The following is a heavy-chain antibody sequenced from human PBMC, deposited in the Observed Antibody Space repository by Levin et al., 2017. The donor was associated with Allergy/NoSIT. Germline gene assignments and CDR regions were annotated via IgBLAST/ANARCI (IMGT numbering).Heavy chain of an antibody. V-gene: IGHV3-13*01. CDR1: GFTFSSYD. Sequence: LSLTCAASGFTFSSYDMHWVRQATGKGLEWVSAIGTAGDTYYPGSVKGRFTISRENAKNSLYLQMNSLRAGDTAVYYCARDRGEGGGFDWGQGTLVTVSS. CDR2: IGTAGDT. CDR3: ARDRGEGGGFD. J-gene: IGHJ4*02. D-gene: IGHD2-15*01.